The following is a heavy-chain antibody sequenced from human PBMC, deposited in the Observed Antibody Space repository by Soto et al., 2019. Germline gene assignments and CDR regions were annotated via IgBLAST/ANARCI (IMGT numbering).Heavy chain of an antibody. Sequence: GGFLRLSCAASGFTFSSYSMNWVRQAPGKGLEWVSYISSSSSTIYYADSVKGRFTISRDNAKNSLYLQMNSLRAEDTAVYYCARDLDFWSGYKLDYWGQGTLVTVSS. V-gene: IGHV3-48*01. CDR3: ARDLDFWSGYKLDY. J-gene: IGHJ4*02. CDR1: GFTFSSYS. CDR2: ISSSSSTI. D-gene: IGHD3-3*01.